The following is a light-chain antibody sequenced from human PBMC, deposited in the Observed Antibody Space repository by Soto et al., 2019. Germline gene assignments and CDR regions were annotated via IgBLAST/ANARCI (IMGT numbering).Light chain of an antibody. J-gene: IGKJ1*01. V-gene: IGKV1-5*03. CDR1: QTISSW. Sequence: DIQMTQSPSTLSGSVGDRVTITSRASQTISSWLAWYQQKPGKAPKLLIYKASTLKSGVPSRFSGSGSGTEFTLTISSLQPDDVATYYCQHYNSYSEAFGQGTKVELK. CDR2: KAS. CDR3: QHYNSYSEA.